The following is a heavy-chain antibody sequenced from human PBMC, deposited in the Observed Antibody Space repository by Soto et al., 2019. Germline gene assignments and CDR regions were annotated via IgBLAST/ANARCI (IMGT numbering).Heavy chain of an antibody. CDR3: ARQLRWRNLGYCSGGSCYSDHRYGDYFDY. V-gene: IGHV1-46*03. D-gene: IGHD2-15*01. CDR2: INPSGGST. CDR1: GYTFTSYY. J-gene: IGHJ4*02. Sequence: ASVKVSCKASGYTFTSYYMHWVRQAPGQGLEWMGIINPSGGSTSYAQKFQGRVTMTRDTSTSTVYMELSSLRSEDTAVYYCARQLRWRNLGYCSGGSCYSDHRYGDYFDYWGQGTLVTVSS.